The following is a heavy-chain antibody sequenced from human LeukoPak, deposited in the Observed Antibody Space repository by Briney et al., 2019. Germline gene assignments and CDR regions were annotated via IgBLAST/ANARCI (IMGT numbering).Heavy chain of an antibody. V-gene: IGHV1-18*01. J-gene: IGHJ4*02. CDR2: ISAYNGNT. Sequence: ASVKVSCKASGYTFTSYGISWVRQAPGQGLEWMGWISAYNGNTNYAQKFQGRVTMTRDTSTSTVYMELSSLRSEDTAVYYCATDPAGGNDYWGQGTLVTVSS. CDR1: GYTFTSYG. D-gene: IGHD6-13*01. CDR3: ATDPAGGNDY.